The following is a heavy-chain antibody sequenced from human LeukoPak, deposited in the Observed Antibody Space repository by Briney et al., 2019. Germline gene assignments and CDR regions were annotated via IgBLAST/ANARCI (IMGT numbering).Heavy chain of an antibody. D-gene: IGHD3-22*01. CDR3: ATEEYYYDSSGYYQDY. J-gene: IGHJ4*02. Sequence: GGSLRLSCAASGFTFSSYAMSWVRQAPGKGLEWVSAINGSGGSTYYADSVKGRFTISRDNSKNTLYLQMNSLRAEDTAVYYCATEEYYYDSSGYYQDYWGQGTLVTVSS. CDR2: INGSGGST. CDR1: GFTFSSYA. V-gene: IGHV3-23*01.